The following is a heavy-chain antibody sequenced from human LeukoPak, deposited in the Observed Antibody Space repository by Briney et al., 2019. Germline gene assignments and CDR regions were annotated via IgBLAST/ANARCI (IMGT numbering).Heavy chain of an antibody. CDR1: GFTFSSYG. Sequence: GGSLRLSCAASGFTFSSYGMHWVRQAPGKGLEWVAVISYDGSNKYYADSVKGRFTISRDNSKNTLYLQMNSLRAEDTAVYYSAKLGGKEQLVHYGMDVWGQGTTVTVSS. V-gene: IGHV3-30*18. CDR2: ISYDGSNK. J-gene: IGHJ6*02. CDR3: AKLGGKEQLVHYGMDV. D-gene: IGHD6-6*01.